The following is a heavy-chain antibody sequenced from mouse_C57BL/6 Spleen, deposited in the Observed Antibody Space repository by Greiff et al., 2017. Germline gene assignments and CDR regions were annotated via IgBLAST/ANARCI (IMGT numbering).Heavy chain of an antibody. V-gene: IGHV5-6*01. CDR1: GFTFSSYG. Sequence: EVQLVESGGDLVKPGGSLKLSCAASGFTFSSYGMSWVRQTPDKRLEWVATISSGGSYTYYPDSVKGRFTISRDNAKNTLYLQMSSLKSEDTAMYYCASIYYDSFYAMDYWGQGTSVTVSS. D-gene: IGHD2-4*01. CDR2: ISSGGSYT. J-gene: IGHJ4*01. CDR3: ASIYYDSFYAMDY.